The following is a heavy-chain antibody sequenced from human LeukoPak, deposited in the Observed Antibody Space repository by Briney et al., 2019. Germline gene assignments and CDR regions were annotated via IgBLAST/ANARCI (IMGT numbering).Heavy chain of an antibody. D-gene: IGHD3-22*01. V-gene: IGHV4-30-4*08. J-gene: IGHJ4*02. CDR3: ARASYYYDSSGFYFGPYFDY. CDR2: IYYSGST. Sequence: SETLSLTCTVSGGSISSDDYYWSWIRQPPGKGLEWIGYIYYSGSTDYNPSLKSRVTISVDTSKDQFSLRLSYVTAADTAVYYCARASYYYDSSGFYFGPYFDYWGQGTLVTVSS. CDR1: GGSISSDDYY.